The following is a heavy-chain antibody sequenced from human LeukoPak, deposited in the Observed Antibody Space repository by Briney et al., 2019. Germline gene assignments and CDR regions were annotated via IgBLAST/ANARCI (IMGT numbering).Heavy chain of an antibody. CDR3: ARATSTYYYDSSGYDEAFDI. CDR2: INPNSGGT. Sequence: ASVTVSCKASGYTFTSYYMHWVRQAPGQGLEWMGWINPNSGGTNYAQKFQGRVTITRDTSISTAYMELSRLRSDDTAVYYCARATSTYYYDSSGYDEAFDIWGQGTMVTVSS. V-gene: IGHV1-2*02. J-gene: IGHJ3*02. CDR1: GYTFTSYY. D-gene: IGHD3-22*01.